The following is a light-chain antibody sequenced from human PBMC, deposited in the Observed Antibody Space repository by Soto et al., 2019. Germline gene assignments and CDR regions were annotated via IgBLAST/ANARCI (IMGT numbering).Light chain of an antibody. V-gene: IGKV3-15*01. J-gene: IGKJ4*01. CDR3: QQCDNWPLT. Sequence: EIVMTQSPATLSVSPGERATLSCRASQGLSNSLVWYQQKPGQAPRLLIYGASTRATGIPARFSGSGSGTEFTLTISSLQSEDFAVYYCQQCDNWPLTFGGGTKVEIK. CDR1: QGLSNS. CDR2: GAS.